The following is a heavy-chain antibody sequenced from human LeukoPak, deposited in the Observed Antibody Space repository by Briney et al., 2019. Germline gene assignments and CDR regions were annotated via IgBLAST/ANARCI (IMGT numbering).Heavy chain of an antibody. D-gene: IGHD6-13*01. Sequence: GGSLRLSCEASGFAVSSNYMIWVRQAPGKGLEWVSYISSSGSTIYYADSVKGRFTISRDNAKNSLYLQMNSLRAEDTAVYYCARDQNIAAAGTYYYGMDVWGQGTTVTVSS. CDR2: ISSSGSTI. CDR3: ARDQNIAAAGTYYYGMDV. CDR1: GFAVSSNY. V-gene: IGHV3-48*03. J-gene: IGHJ6*02.